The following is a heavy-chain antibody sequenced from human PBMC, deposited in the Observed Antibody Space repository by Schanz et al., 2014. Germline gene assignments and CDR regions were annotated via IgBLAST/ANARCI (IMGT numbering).Heavy chain of an antibody. D-gene: IGHD1-1*01. J-gene: IGHJ4*02. CDR1: GLTLSNKA. CDR3: AKIERNED. V-gene: IGHV3-23*01. CDR2: IGTSGGT. Sequence: EVQLLESGGGLVQPGGSRKFSCEASGLTLSNKAMSWVRQAPGKGLEWVSTIGTSGGTNYAESVKGRFTISRDNSKNTLYLQMNSLRAEDTAVYFCAKIERNEDWGQGTLVTVSS.